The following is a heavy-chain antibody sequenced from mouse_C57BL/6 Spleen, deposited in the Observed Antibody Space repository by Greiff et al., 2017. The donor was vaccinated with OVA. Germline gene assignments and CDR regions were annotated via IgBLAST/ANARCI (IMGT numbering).Heavy chain of an antibody. CDR2: INPYNGGT. CDR1: GYTFTDYY. Sequence: VQLKESGPVLVKPGASVKMSCKASGYTFTDYYMNWVKQSHGKSLEWIGVINPYNGGTSYNQKFKGKATLTVDKSSSTAYMELNSLTSADSAVYYCARWGPSYGSEAYWGQGTLVTVSA. V-gene: IGHV1-19*01. D-gene: IGHD1-1*01. CDR3: ARWGPSYGSEAY. J-gene: IGHJ3*01.